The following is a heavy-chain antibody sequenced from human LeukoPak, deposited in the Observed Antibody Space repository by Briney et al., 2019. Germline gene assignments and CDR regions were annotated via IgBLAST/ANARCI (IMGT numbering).Heavy chain of an antibody. CDR1: GYTFTSYG. V-gene: IGHV1-18*01. CDR3: ARSSSWEIYYYYGMDV. CDR2: ISAYNGNT. D-gene: IGHD6-13*01. J-gene: IGHJ6*02. Sequence: ASVKVSCKASGYTFTSYGISWVRQAPGQGLEWMGWISAYNGNTNYAQKLQGRVTMTTDTSTSTAYMALRSLRSDDTAVYYCARSSSWEIYYYYGMDVWGQGTTVTVSS.